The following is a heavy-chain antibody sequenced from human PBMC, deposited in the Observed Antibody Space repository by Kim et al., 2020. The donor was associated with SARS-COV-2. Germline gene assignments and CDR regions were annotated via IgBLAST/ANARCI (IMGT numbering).Heavy chain of an antibody. V-gene: IGHV1-18*01. Sequence: ASVKVSCKASGYTFTSYGISWVRQAPGQGLEWMGWISAYNGNTNYAQKLQGRVTMTTDTSTSTAYMELRSLRSDDTAVYYCARDRWVVGAVPLYYYYGMDVWGQGTTVTVSS. CDR3: ARDRWVVGAVPLYYYYGMDV. CDR1: GYTFTSYG. D-gene: IGHD1-26*01. CDR2: ISAYNGNT. J-gene: IGHJ6*02.